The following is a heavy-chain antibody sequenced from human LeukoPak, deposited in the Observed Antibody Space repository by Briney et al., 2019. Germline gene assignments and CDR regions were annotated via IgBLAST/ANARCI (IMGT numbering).Heavy chain of an antibody. J-gene: IGHJ4*02. D-gene: IGHD3-3*01. CDR2: IYYSGST. V-gene: IGHV4-59*01. CDR3: ARVSRSWSGYYPYYFDY. CDR1: GGSISSYY. Sequence: SETLSLTCTVSGGSISSYYWSWIRQPPGKGLEWIGYIYYSGSTNYNPSLKSRVTISVDTSKNQFSLKLSSVTAADTAVYYCARVSRSWSGYYPYYFDYWGQGTQVTVSS.